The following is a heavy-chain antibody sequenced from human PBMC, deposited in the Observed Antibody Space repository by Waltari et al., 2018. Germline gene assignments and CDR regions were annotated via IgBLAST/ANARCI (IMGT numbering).Heavy chain of an antibody. CDR3: ASYMTTVPLRAFDI. Sequence: VQLVESGGGLVKPGGSLRLSCAASGFTFSSYWMHWVRQAPGKGLVWVSRINSDGSSTSYADSVKGRFTISRDNAKNTLYLQMNSLRAEDTAVYYCASYMTTVPLRAFDIWGQGTMVTVSS. V-gene: IGHV3-74*02. CDR1: GFTFSSYW. D-gene: IGHD4-17*01. J-gene: IGHJ3*02. CDR2: INSDGSST.